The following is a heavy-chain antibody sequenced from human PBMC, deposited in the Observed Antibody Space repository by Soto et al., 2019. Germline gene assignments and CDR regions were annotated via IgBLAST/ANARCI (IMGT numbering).Heavy chain of an antibody. CDR1: EFTFDTYW. Sequence: EVQLVESGGTLVQPGGSLRLSCAVSEFTFDTYWMTWVRQAPGKGLXWVANIKQDGGEKNYLESVRGRFTISSDSAKKSLYLEMNSLRAEDTAVYYCAGGSGWTSDSWGQGTLVTVSS. CDR2: IKQDGGEK. V-gene: IGHV3-7*05. CDR3: AGGSGWTSDS. J-gene: IGHJ4*02. D-gene: IGHD6-19*01.